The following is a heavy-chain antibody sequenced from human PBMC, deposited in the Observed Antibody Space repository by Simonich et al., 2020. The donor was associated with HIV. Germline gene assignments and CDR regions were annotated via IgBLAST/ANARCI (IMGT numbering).Heavy chain of an antibody. CDR3: AHSPGGGSGSYYNYFDY. CDR2: IYWDDDK. J-gene: IGHJ4*02. Sequence: QITLKESGPTLVKPTQTLTLTCTFSGFSLSTSGVGVGGIRQPPGKALDWLALIYWDDDKRYSPSLKSRLTITKDTSKNQVVLNMTNMDPVDTATYYCAHSPGGGSGSYYNYFDYWGQGTLVTVSS. V-gene: IGHV2-5*02. CDR1: GFSLSTSGVG. D-gene: IGHD3-10*01.